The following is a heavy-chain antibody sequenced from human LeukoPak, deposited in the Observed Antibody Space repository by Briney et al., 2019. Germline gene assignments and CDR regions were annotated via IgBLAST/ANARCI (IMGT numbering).Heavy chain of an antibody. Sequence: PGDSPRLSCVASLDTFDFYTMGWVCQAPGKGPEWAASIHDSSNYIYYADSVRGRFTISRDNSKNTLYLQMNSLRAEDTGVYNCANGKAQKSFDYWGQGTLVTVSS. CDR2: IHDSSNYI. CDR3: ANGKAQKSFDY. D-gene: IGHD4-23*01. V-gene: IGHV3-23*05. CDR1: LDTFDFYT. J-gene: IGHJ4*02.